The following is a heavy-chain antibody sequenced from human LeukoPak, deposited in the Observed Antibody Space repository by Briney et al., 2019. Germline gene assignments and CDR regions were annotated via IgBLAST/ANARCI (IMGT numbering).Heavy chain of an antibody. V-gene: IGHV4-59*01. Sequence: PSETLSLTCTVSGGSISSYYWSWTRQPPGKGLEWIGYIYYSGSTNYNPSLKSRVTISVDTSKNQFSLKLSSVTAADTAVYYCARLTYYDILTGWRNWFDPWGQGTLVTVSS. CDR3: ARLTYYDILTGWRNWFDP. CDR2: IYYSGST. CDR1: GGSISSYY. D-gene: IGHD3-9*01. J-gene: IGHJ5*02.